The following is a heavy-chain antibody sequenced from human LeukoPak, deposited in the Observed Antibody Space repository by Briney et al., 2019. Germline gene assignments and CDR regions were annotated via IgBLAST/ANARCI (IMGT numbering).Heavy chain of an antibody. CDR2: ISASGVMT. D-gene: IGHD1-26*01. V-gene: IGHV3-23*01. J-gene: IGHJ4*02. Sequence: PGGSLRLFCAASGFTFTNYAMTWVRQAPGKGLEWVSSISASGVMTYYADSVKGRFTVSRDNSKNSLYLQMSSLTAADTAVYYCAKDRSIGTYYTFDHWGQGTLVTVSS. CDR3: AKDRSIGTYYTFDH. CDR1: GFTFTNYA.